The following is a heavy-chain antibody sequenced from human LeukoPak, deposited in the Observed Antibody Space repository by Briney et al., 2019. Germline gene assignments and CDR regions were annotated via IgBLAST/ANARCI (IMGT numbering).Heavy chain of an antibody. J-gene: IGHJ4*02. D-gene: IGHD3-9*01. CDR1: GFTFSSYE. CDR2: ISSSGSTI. Sequence: PGGSLRLSCAASGFTFSSYEMKWVRQAPGKGLEGVSYISSSGSTIYYADSVKGRFTISRDNAKNSLYLQMNSLRAEDTAVYYCARGRAPLRYFDWLWWGQGTLVTVSS. CDR3: ARGRAPLRYFDWLW. V-gene: IGHV3-48*03.